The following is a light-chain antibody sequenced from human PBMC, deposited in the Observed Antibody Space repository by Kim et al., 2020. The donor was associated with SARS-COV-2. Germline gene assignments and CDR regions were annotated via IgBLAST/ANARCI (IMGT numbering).Light chain of an antibody. V-gene: IGKV1-13*02. CDR1: QDINSA. CDR3: QQFHTYPLT. J-gene: IGKJ4*01. CDR2: FAS. Sequence: ASVGDRVTFTCRTSQDINSALAWYQQKLGKPPVLLIYFASTLGSGVPSRFSGSGSGSNFTLTISRLLPEYFASYYCQQFHTYPLTFGEGTKVDIK.